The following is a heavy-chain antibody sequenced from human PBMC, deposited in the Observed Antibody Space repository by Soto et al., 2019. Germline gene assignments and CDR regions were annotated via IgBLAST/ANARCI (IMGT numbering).Heavy chain of an antibody. CDR2: IWNDGSNQ. CDR1: GFTFSTHA. Sequence: GGSLRLSCAASGFTFSTHAMHWVRQAPGKGLEWVAMIWNDGSNQHYADSVKGRFTVSRDKSEHMVSLQMNSLRVVDTAVYYCGRDPPGSGWSLDYWGQGTLVTVSS. CDR3: GRDPPGSGWSLDY. D-gene: IGHD6-19*01. V-gene: IGHV3-33*01. J-gene: IGHJ4*02.